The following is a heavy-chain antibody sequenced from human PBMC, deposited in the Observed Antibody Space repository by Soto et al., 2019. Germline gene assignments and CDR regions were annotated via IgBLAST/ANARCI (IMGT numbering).Heavy chain of an antibody. D-gene: IGHD2-15*01. CDR3: ARDQLLCSGGSCYSGFWFDP. Sequence: QVQLQESGPGLVKPSQTLSLTCTVSGGSISSGGYYWSWIRQHPGKGLEWIGYIYYSGSTYYNPSLKSRVTISVDTSKNQFSLKLSSVTAADTAVYYCARDQLLCSGGSCYSGFWFDPWGQGTLVTVSS. CDR1: GGSISSGGYY. CDR2: IYYSGST. V-gene: IGHV4-31*03. J-gene: IGHJ5*02.